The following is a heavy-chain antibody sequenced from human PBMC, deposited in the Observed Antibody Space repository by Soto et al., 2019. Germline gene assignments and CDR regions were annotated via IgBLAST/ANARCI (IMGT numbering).Heavy chain of an antibody. V-gene: IGHV3-9*01. CDR2: INWNSGSI. CDR3: ARRDTSGFLRYFDN. D-gene: IGHD3-3*01. J-gene: IGHJ4*02. Sequence: EVQLVESGGGLVQPGRSLRLSCAAFGFTFEDYAMHWIRQTPGKGLEWVAGINWNSGSIGYADSVKGRFTISRDNANNSLYLQMDSLRTEDTALYFCARRDTSGFLRYFDNWGQGTLVTVSS. CDR1: GFTFEDYA.